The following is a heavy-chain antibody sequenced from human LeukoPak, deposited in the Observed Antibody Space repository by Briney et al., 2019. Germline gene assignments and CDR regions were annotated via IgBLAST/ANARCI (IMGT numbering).Heavy chain of an antibody. D-gene: IGHD3-10*01. V-gene: IGHV4-39*07. Sequence: PSQTLSLTCTVSSGSINSGTYYWSWIRQPPGKGLEWIGEINHSGSTNYNPSLKSRVTISVDTSKNQFSLKLSSVTAADTAVYYCARGGRYYYGSGPLRWFDPWGQGTLVTVSS. CDR1: SGSINSGTYY. J-gene: IGHJ5*02. CDR2: INHSGST. CDR3: ARGGRYYYGSGPLRWFDP.